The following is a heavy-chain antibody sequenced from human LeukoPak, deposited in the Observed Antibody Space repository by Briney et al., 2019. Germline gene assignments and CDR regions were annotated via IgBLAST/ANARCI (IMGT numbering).Heavy chain of an antibody. J-gene: IGHJ4*02. CDR3: ARVPYSSSWYGHYYFDY. Sequence: PSETLSLTCTVSGASIRSYFWSWIRQPPGKGLEWIGYIYYSGTTNHNPPLKSRVTISVDTSKNQFSLKLSSVTAADTAVYYCARVPYSSSWYGHYYFDYWGQGTLVTVSS. CDR1: GASIRSYF. V-gene: IGHV4-59*01. CDR2: IYYSGTT. D-gene: IGHD6-13*01.